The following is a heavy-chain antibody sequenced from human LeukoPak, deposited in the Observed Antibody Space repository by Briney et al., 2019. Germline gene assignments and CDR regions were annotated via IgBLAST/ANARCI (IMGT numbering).Heavy chain of an antibody. CDR1: TFTFGSYS. V-gene: IGHV3-23*01. CDR3: AKGLLFTIIVVVNADAFDI. J-gene: IGHJ3*02. CDR2: LSGSGGVT. Sequence: GRSMTLAWAAATFTFGSYSTACVRQAPGKGLEWVSALSGSGGVTYYGAYVKGRFTISRDKPKNTLYLQMNSLRAEDTAVYYCAKGLLFTIIVVVNADAFDIWGQGTMVTVSS. D-gene: IGHD3-22*01.